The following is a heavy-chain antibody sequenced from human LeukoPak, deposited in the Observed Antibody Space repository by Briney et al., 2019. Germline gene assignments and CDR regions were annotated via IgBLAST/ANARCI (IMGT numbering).Heavy chain of an antibody. CDR2: INHSGST. CDR3: ASRTKLRYFDWLLPTGDY. Sequence: SETLSLTCAVYGGSFSGYYWSWIRQPPGKGLEWIGGINHSGSTNYNPSLKSRVTISVDTSKNQFSLKLSSVTAADTAVYYCASRTKLRYFDWLLPTGDYWGQGTLVTVSS. D-gene: IGHD3-9*01. CDR1: GGSFSGYY. J-gene: IGHJ4*02. V-gene: IGHV4-34*01.